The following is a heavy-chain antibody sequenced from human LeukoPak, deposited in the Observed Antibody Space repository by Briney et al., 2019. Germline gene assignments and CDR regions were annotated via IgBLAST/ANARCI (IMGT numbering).Heavy chain of an antibody. J-gene: IGHJ5*02. Sequence: SETLSLTCAVYGGSFSGYYWSWIRQPPGKGLEWIGEINHSGSTNYNPSLKSRVTISVDTSKNQFSLKLSSVTAADTAVYYCARSGVRGVIITFKNNWFDPWGQGTLVTVSS. CDR3: ARSGVRGVIITFKNNWFDP. V-gene: IGHV4-34*01. CDR2: INHSGST. CDR1: GGSFSGYY. D-gene: IGHD3-10*01.